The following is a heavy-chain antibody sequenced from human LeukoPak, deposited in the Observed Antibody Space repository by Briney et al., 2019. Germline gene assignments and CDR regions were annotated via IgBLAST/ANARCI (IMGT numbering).Heavy chain of an antibody. CDR1: GYTFPSYF. V-gene: IGHV1-46*01. D-gene: IGHD6-6*01. CDR3: ARTAARRFDY. CDR2: INPTGGST. Sequence: VASVKVSCTASGYTFPSYFMHWVRQAPGQGLEWMGIINPTGGSTTYAQKFQGRVTMTGDTSTSTVYMELSSLRSDDTAVYYCARTAARRFDYWGQGTLVTVSS. J-gene: IGHJ4*02.